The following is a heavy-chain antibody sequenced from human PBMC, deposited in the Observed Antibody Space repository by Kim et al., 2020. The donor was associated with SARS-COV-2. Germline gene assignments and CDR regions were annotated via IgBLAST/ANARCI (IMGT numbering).Heavy chain of an antibody. CDR3: AREHVVVTAMIRAGAFDI. J-gene: IGHJ3*02. CDR1: GYTFTGYY. D-gene: IGHD2-21*02. V-gene: IGHV1-2*02. CDR2: INPNSGGT. Sequence: ASVKVSCKASGYTFTGYYMHWVRQAPGQGLEWMGWINPNSGGTNYAQKFQGRVTMTRDTSISTAYMELSRLRSDDTAVYYCAREHVVVTAMIRAGAFDIWGQGTMVTVSS.